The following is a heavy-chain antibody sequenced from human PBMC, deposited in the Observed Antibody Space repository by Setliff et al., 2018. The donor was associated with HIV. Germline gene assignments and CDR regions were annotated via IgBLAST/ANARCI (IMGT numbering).Heavy chain of an antibody. CDR1: GGTFSSYA. J-gene: IGHJ6*02. V-gene: IGHV1-69*13. Sequence: SVKVSCKASGGTFSSYAISWVRQAHGQGLEWMGGIILLFGTPNYAQKFQGRVTSTADESTSTAYMELSSLRSEDTAVYYCARDLYYYDSSGYYPGNYYGMDVWGQGTTVTVSS. D-gene: IGHD3-22*01. CDR3: ARDLYYYDSSGYYPGNYYGMDV. CDR2: IILLFGTP.